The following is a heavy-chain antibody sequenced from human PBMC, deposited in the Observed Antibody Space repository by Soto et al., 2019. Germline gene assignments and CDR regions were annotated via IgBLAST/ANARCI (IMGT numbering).Heavy chain of an antibody. CDR3: AQAVGYFDWLPNPLSFDY. CDR1: GFSLSTSGVG. V-gene: IGHV2-5*02. Sequence: SGPTLVKPTQTLTLTCTFSGFSLSTSGVGVGWIRQPPGKALEWLALIYWDDDKRYSPSLKSRLTITKDTSKNQVVLTMTNMDPVDTATYYCAQAVGYFDWLPNPLSFDYWGQGTLVTVSS. J-gene: IGHJ4*02. CDR2: IYWDDDK. D-gene: IGHD3-9*01.